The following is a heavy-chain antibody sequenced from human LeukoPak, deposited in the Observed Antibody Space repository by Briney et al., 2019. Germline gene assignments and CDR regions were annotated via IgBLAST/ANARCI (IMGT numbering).Heavy chain of an antibody. V-gene: IGHV5-51*01. J-gene: IGHJ4*02. CDR3: ARRSAIRRAGYKED. CDR1: GYSFTSYW. D-gene: IGHD5-24*01. CDR2: IYPGDSET. Sequence: GESLKISCKGSGYSFTSYWIGWVRQMPGKGLEWRGIIYPGDSETRYSPSFQGQVTIPADKSIRTPYLQWSSLKASEAAMYYCARRSAIRRAGYKEDWGQGTLVTVSS.